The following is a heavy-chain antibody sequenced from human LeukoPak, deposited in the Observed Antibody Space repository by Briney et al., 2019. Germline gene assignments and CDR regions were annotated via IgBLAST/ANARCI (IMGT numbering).Heavy chain of an antibody. CDR3: ATRGYYYYMDV. D-gene: IGHD5-12*01. V-gene: IGHV1-69*05. Sequence: SVKVSCKASGGTFSSYAISCVRQAAGQGLEGMGRIIPIFGTANYAQKFQGRVTITTDESTSTAYMELSSLRSEDTAVYYCATRGYYYYMDVWGKGTTVTVSS. CDR2: IIPIFGTA. J-gene: IGHJ6*03. CDR1: GGTFSSYA.